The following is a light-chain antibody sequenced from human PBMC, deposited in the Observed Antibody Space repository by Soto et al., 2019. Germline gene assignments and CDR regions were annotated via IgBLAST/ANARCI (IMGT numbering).Light chain of an antibody. CDR2: DGS. CDR3: QHYNNWPRFT. CDR1: QSISTS. Sequence: RVMTQSPATLSVSPGQRATPSCRASQSISTSLAWYQQKPRQAPRLLIYDGSPRATDIPARFSGSGSGTEFTLTISSLQSEDFAFYYCQHYNNWPRFTLGQGTKLEIK. J-gene: IGKJ2*01. V-gene: IGKV3D-15*01.